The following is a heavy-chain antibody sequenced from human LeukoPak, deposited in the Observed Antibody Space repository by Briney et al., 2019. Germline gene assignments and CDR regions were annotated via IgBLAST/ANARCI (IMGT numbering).Heavy chain of an antibody. Sequence: PSETLSLTCTVSGGSISSYYWSWIRQPAGKGREWIGRIYTSGGTNYNPSLKSRVTISVDKSKNQFSLKLSSVTAADTAVYYCARVLAAAAPGPYYFDYWGQGTLVTVSS. D-gene: IGHD6-13*01. CDR3: ARVLAAAAPGPYYFDY. J-gene: IGHJ4*02. CDR1: GGSISSYY. CDR2: IYTSGGT. V-gene: IGHV4-4*07.